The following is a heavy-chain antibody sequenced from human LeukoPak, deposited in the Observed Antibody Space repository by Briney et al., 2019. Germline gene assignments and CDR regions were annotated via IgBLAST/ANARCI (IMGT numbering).Heavy chain of an antibody. J-gene: IGHJ4*02. V-gene: IGHV4-39*01. CDR1: GGSISSSSYY. CDR3: ASQDVLLWFGELSTGGVQAYFDY. Sequence: SETLSLTCTVSGGSISSSSYYWGWIRQPPGKGLEWIGSIYYSGSTYYNPSLKSRVTISVDTSKNQFSLKLSSVTAADTAVYYCASQDVLLWFGELSTGGVQAYFDYWGQGTLVTVSS. CDR2: IYYSGST. D-gene: IGHD3-10*01.